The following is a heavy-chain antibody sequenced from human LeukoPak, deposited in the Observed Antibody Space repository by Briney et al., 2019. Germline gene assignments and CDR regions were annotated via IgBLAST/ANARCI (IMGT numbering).Heavy chain of an antibody. V-gene: IGHV4-4*07. CDR3: ARVKYYYDSSGYSMYYFDY. CDR1: GGSISSYY. Sequence: SETLSLTCTVSGGSISSYYWSWIRQPAGKGLEWIGRIYTSGSTNYNPSLKSRVTMSVDTSKNQFSLKLSSVTAADTAVYYCARVKYYYDSSGYSMYYFDYWGQGTLVTVSS. D-gene: IGHD3-22*01. CDR2: IYTSGST. J-gene: IGHJ4*02.